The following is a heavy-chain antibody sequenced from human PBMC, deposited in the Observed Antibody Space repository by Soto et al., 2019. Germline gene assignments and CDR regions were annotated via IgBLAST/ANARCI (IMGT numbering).Heavy chain of an antibody. V-gene: IGHV4-34*01. J-gene: IGHJ4*02. D-gene: IGHD7-27*01. CDR2: INHSGST. CDR3: ARGWGRISDY. CDR1: GGSFSGYY. Sequence: QVQLQQWGAGLLKPSETLSLTCAVYGGSFSGYYWSWIRQPPGKGLEWIGEINHSGSTNYNPSLKRRFTISVATPKNQFSLKLSSVTAADTAVYYCARGWGRISDYWGQGALVAVSS.